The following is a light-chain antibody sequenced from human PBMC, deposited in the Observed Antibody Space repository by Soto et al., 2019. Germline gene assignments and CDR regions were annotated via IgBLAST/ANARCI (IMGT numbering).Light chain of an antibody. V-gene: IGKV1-5*01. CDR1: QIINRW. J-gene: IGKJ1*01. CDR2: DVS. CDR3: QQYNSYWT. Sequence: DLQMTQSPSTLSASVGDSVTITCRSSQIINRWLAWYQQKPGKAPKFLIYDVSSLQSAVQSRFSGSGSGTEFTLTIRSLQPDDFATYYCQQYNSYWTFGQGTKVDI.